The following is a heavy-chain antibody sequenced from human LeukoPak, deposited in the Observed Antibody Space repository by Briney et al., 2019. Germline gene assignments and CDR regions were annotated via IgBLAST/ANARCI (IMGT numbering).Heavy chain of an antibody. V-gene: IGHV3-73*01. Sequence: PGGSLRLSCAASGFTFSGSAMHWVRQASGKGLEWVGRIRSKANSYATAYAASVKGRFTISRDDSKNTAYLQMNSLKTEDTAVHYCTRRGGTFDYWGQGTLVTVSS. CDR2: IRSKANSYAT. J-gene: IGHJ4*02. D-gene: IGHD1-1*01. CDR3: TRRGGTFDY. CDR1: GFTFSGSA.